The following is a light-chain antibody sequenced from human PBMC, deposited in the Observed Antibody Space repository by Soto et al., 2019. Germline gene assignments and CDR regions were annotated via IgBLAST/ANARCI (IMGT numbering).Light chain of an antibody. J-gene: IGKJ5*01. CDR2: EVS. Sequence: DVVMTQTPLSLSVAPEQPASISCKSIQSLLHITGETFLFWYLQKPGQSPQLLIYEVSTRVPGVPDRFSGSGSGTDFTLEISRVEPDDVGIYYCMQSTQLPPTFGQGTRLGIE. CDR1: QSLLHITGETF. CDR3: MQSTQLPPT. V-gene: IGKV2D-29*02.